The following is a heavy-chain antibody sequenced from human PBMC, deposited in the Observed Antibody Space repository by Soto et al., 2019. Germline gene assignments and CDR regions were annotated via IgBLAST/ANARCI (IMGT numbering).Heavy chain of an antibody. D-gene: IGHD1-26*01. CDR2: TYYRSKWYY. CDR1: GDSVSSNSAG. CDR3: ARGEKYSGMIFVY. Sequence: SQTLSLTCSITGDSVSSNSAGWSWVRQSPSRGLEWLGRTYYRSKWYYEYAVSVRGRITINPDTSKNQYSLQLNSVTPEDTAVYCCARGEKYSGMIFVYSCQGTLVDVCS. J-gene: IGHJ4*01. V-gene: IGHV6-1*01.